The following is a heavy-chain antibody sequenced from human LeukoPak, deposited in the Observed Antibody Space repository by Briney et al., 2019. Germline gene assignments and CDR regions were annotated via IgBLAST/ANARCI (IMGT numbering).Heavy chain of an antibody. V-gene: IGHV4-39*01. Sequence: ETLSLTCTVSGDSIDSSTYYWGWIRQPPGKGLEWIGSIYYSVGTYSNPSLKSRVTISIDTSKNQFSLKLSSVTAADTAMYYCARLGFTMILVATTWGQGTLVIVSS. D-gene: IGHD3-22*01. CDR3: ARLGFTMILVATT. J-gene: IGHJ4*02. CDR2: IYYSVGT. CDR1: GDSIDSSTYY.